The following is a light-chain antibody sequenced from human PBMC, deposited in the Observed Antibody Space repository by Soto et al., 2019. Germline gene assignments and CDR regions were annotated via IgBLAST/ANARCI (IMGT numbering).Light chain of an antibody. CDR2: DAS. V-gene: IGKV1-33*01. J-gene: IGKJ1*01. Sequence: DIHLTQSPSSLSASVGDRVTISCRATQGIGTYLTWYQQKPGRAPNLLIYDASTLQTGAPSRFSGRASATDFTLTISSLQPEDFGIYYCQQYENYWTFGQGTKVDIK. CDR3: QQYENYWT. CDR1: QGIGTY.